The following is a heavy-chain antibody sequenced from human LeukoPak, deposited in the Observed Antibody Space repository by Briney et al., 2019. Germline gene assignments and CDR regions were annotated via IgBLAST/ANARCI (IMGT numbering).Heavy chain of an antibody. J-gene: IGHJ3*02. CDR3: ARVGATFAFDI. Sequence: PSETLSLTCTVSGGSISSYYWSWIRQPPGKGLEWIGFIYYSGSTNYNPSLKSRVTISVHTSKNQFSLKLSSVTAADTAVYYCARVGATFAFDIWGQGTMVTVSS. CDR2: IYYSGST. D-gene: IGHD1-26*01. CDR1: GGSISSYY. V-gene: IGHV4-59*01.